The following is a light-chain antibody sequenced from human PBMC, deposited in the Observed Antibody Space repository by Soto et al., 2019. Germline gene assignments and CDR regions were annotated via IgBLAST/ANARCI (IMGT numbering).Light chain of an antibody. J-gene: IGKJ3*01. CDR3: QQYNNWPFA. V-gene: IGKV3-15*01. Sequence: EIVMTQSPATLSVSPGERATLSCRASQSIGSTLAWYQQKPGQAPRLLIYDASTRATGIPVRFSGSGSGTELPLTINSLQSEDFTVYYCQQYNNWPFAFGPGTKVDIK. CDR2: DAS. CDR1: QSIGST.